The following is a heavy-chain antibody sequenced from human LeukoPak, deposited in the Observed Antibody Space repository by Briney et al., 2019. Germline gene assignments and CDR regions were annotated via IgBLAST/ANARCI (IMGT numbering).Heavy chain of an antibody. CDR1: GFTFSSYA. Sequence: GGSLRLSCAASGFTFSSYAMTWVRQAPGKGLEWVSAISGSGYNSYYADSVKGRFTISRDNSKNTLFLQMNSLRAEDTAVYYCARTNERYSNYNLFDYWGQGTLVTVSS. J-gene: IGHJ4*02. CDR3: ARTNERYSNYNLFDY. CDR2: ISGSGYNS. D-gene: IGHD4-11*01. V-gene: IGHV3-23*01.